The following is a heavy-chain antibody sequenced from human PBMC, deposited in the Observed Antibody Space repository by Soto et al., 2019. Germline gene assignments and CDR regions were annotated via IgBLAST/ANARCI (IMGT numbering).Heavy chain of an antibody. Sequence: QVQLQESGPGLVKPSQTLSLTCTVSGGSISSGGYYWSWIRQHPGKGLEWIGYIYYSGSTYYNPSLKGRVTISVDTYKNQFSLKLSSVTAADTAVYYCARVLRGYRNAIALNWFDPWGQGTLVTVSS. CDR2: IYYSGST. J-gene: IGHJ5*02. CDR3: ARVLRGYRNAIALNWFDP. CDR1: GGSISSGGYY. V-gene: IGHV4-31*03. D-gene: IGHD5-18*01.